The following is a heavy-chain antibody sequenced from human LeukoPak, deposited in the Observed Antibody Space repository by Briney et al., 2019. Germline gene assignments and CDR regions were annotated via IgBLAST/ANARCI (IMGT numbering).Heavy chain of an antibody. Sequence: PGGSLRLSCAASGFTFSSYAMSWVRQAPGKGLEWVSAISGSGGSTYYADSVKGRFTISRDNSKNTLYLQMNSLRAEDTAVYYCAKESASSGGPGNWFDPWGQGTLVTVSS. CDR2: ISGSGGST. CDR1: GFTFSSYA. CDR3: AKESASSGGPGNWFDP. V-gene: IGHV3-23*01. J-gene: IGHJ5*02. D-gene: IGHD6-19*01.